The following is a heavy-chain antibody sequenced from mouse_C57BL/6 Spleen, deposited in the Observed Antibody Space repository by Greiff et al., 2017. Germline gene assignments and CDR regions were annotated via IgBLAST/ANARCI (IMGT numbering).Heavy chain of an antibody. J-gene: IGHJ2*01. CDR1: GFNIKDYY. CDR2: IDPEDGET. D-gene: IGHD1-1*01. V-gene: IGHV14-2*01. CDR3: ARKKYGSSDDY. Sequence: VQLKQSGAELVKPGASVKLSCTASGFNIKDYYMHWVKQRTEQGLDWIGRIDPEDGETKSAPKFQGKATITADTSSTTAYLQLSSLTSEDTAVEDCARKKYGSSDDYWGQGTTLTVSS.